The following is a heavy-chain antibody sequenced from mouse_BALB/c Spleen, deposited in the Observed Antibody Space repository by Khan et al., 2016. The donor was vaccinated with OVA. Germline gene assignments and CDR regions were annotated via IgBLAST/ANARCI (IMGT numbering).Heavy chain of an antibody. J-gene: IGHJ4*01. CDR2: INPRSGYT. Sequence: QVQLKQSGAELARPGASVKMSCKASGYTFTSHTMHWVKQRPGQGLEWIGSINPRSGYTQYHQKFNGQATLTADISSSTAYMQLSSLTSEDSAVYYCARRTTEYALDYWGQGTSVTVSS. CDR1: GYTFTSHT. CDR3: ARRTTEYALDY. D-gene: IGHD2-14*01. V-gene: IGHV1-4*01.